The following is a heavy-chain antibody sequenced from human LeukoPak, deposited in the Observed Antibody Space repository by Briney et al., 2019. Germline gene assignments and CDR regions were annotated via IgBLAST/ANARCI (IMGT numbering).Heavy chain of an antibody. Sequence: PGGSLRLSCAASGFTLSTYSLNWVRQAPGKGLEWVSSISSSSLYIYYADSVKGRFTISRDNAKNSLYLQMNSLRAEDTAVYYCARDPSDYYDSSGYSDYWGQGTLVTVSS. J-gene: IGHJ4*02. CDR1: GFTLSTYS. D-gene: IGHD3-22*01. CDR2: ISSSSLYI. CDR3: ARDPSDYYDSSGYSDY. V-gene: IGHV3-21*01.